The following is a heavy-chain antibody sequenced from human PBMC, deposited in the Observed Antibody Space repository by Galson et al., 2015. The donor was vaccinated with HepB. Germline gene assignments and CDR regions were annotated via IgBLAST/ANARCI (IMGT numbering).Heavy chain of an antibody. CDR2: ISGSGGST. Sequence: SLRLSCAASGFTFSSYSMSWVRQAPGKGLEWVSYISGSGGSTYYADSVKGRFTISRDNSKNTLYLQMNSLRAEDTAVYYCAKVGKPGAPLPYWYFDLWGRGTLVTVSS. D-gene: IGHD7-27*01. CDR3: AKVGKPGAPLPYWYFDL. V-gene: IGHV3-23*01. J-gene: IGHJ2*01. CDR1: GFTFSSYS.